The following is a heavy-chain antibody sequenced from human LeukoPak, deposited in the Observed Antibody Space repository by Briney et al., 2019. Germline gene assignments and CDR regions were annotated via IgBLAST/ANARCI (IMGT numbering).Heavy chain of an antibody. CDR3: ARSGSGSYIDY. D-gene: IGHD3-10*01. CDR2: IYHSGST. V-gene: IGHV4-4*02. CDR1: GGSISSSNW. Sequence: SGTLSLTCAVSGGSISSSNWWRLVRQPPGKGLEWSGEIYHSGSTNYNPSLKSRVTISVDKSKNQFSLKMSSVTAADTVVYYCARSGSGSYIDYWGQGTLVTVSS. J-gene: IGHJ4*02.